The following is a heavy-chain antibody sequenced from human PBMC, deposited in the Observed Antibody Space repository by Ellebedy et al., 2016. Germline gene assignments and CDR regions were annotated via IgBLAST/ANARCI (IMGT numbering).Heavy chain of an antibody. Sequence: SETLSLTCTVSGGSISSYYWSWIRQPPGKGLEWIGYIYYSGSTNYNPSLKSRVTISVDTSKNQFSLKLSSVTAADTAVYYCARGGSLGDHSSGWYQEGYYFDYWGQGTLVTVSS. D-gene: IGHD6-19*01. CDR1: GGSISSYY. CDR3: ARGGSLGDHSSGWYQEGYYFDY. V-gene: IGHV4-59*01. J-gene: IGHJ4*02. CDR2: IYYSGST.